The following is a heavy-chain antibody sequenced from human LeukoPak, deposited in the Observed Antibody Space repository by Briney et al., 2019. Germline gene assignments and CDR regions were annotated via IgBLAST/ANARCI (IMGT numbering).Heavy chain of an antibody. CDR2: IDKDGNEI. J-gene: IGHJ4*02. CDR1: GLSISNFR. Sequence: GGSLRLSCAASGLSISNFRMHWVRQAPGKGLEWVAIIDKDGNEIKYVDSVKGRFTLSRDNARNSVYLQMNSLRTEDTALYYCVTDGDKWNDFEYWGQGTLVTVSS. D-gene: IGHD1-1*01. CDR3: VTDGDKWNDFEY. V-gene: IGHV3-7*01.